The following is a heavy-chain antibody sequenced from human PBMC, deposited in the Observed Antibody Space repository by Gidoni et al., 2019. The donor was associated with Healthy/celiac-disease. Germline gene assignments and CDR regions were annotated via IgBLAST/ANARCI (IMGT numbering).Heavy chain of an antibody. V-gene: IGHV3-30-3*01. Sequence: QVQLVQSGGVVVQPGRSLRISGAASGFTFSTHAMHWGRQAPGKGLEWVAVKSYDGSNKYYADSVKGRFTISRDNSKNTLYLQMNSLRAEDTAVYYCARDRVDTYYDFWSGQPNWFDPWLQGTLVTVSS. J-gene: IGHJ5*02. CDR2: KSYDGSNK. CDR1: GFTFSTHA. CDR3: ARDRVDTYYDFWSGQPNWFDP. D-gene: IGHD3-3*01.